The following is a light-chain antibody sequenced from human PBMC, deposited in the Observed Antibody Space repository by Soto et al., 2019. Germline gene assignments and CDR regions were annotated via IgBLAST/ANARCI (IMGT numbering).Light chain of an antibody. CDR3: GSWDSSLSAYV. CDR2: DDN. Sequence: QSVLTQPPSVSAAPGQEVTISCSGSSSNIGGNSVSWYQQLPGTAPKLLIYDDNKRPSGIPDRFSGSKSGTSATLGITGFQTGDEADYYCGSWDSSLSAYVFGTGTKVTGL. V-gene: IGLV1-51*01. J-gene: IGLJ1*01. CDR1: SSNIGGNS.